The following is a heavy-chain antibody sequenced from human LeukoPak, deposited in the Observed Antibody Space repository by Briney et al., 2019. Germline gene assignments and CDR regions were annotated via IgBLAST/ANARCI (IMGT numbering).Heavy chain of an antibody. CDR1: GYTFTGHY. CDR2: INPNSGGT. CDR3: ARGDIWNDTPYFDY. J-gene: IGHJ4*02. V-gene: IGHV1-2*02. D-gene: IGHD1-1*01. Sequence: ASVKVSRKASGYTFTGHYLHWVRQAPGQGLEWMGWINPNSGGTNYAQNFQGRVTMTRDTSITTAYMELSRLRSDDAAGYFCARGDIWNDTPYFDYWGQGTLVTVSS.